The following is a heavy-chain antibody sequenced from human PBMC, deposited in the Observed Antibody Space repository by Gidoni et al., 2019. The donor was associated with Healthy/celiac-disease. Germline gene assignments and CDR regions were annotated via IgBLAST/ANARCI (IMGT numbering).Heavy chain of an antibody. V-gene: IGHV4-34*01. J-gene: IGHJ1*01. CDR3: AREASSGWYPKNAEYFQH. CDR1: GGSFSGYY. CDR2: INHSGST. Sequence: QVQLQQWGAGLLKPSETLSLTCAVYGGSFSGYYWSWIRQPPGKGLEWIGEINHSGSTNYNPSLKSRVTISVDTSKNQFSLKLSSVTAADTAVYYCAREASSGWYPKNAEYFQHWGQGTLVTVSS. D-gene: IGHD6-19*01.